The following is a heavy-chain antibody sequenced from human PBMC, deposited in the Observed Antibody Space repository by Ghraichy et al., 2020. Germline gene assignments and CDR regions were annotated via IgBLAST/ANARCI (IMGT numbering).Heavy chain of an antibody. CDR2: ISSSSSTI. J-gene: IGHJ6*02. V-gene: IGHV3-48*02. CDR1: GFTFSSYS. CDR3: ARDLSSNYYYGMDV. Sequence: GGSLRLSCAASGFTFSSYSMNWVRQAPGKGLEWVSYISSSSSTIYYADSVKGRFTISRDNAKNSLYLQMNSLRDEDTAVYYCARDLSSNYYYGMDVWGQGTTVTVSS.